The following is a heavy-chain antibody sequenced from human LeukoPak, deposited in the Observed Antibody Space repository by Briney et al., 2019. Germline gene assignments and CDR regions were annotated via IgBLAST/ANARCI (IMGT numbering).Heavy chain of an antibody. J-gene: IGHJ4*02. CDR3: AAVDYYGSGSYPSLDY. CDR1: GYTFTGYY. D-gene: IGHD3-10*01. Sequence: SVKVSCKASGYTFTGYYMHWVRQAPGQGLEWIGWIVVGSGNTNYAQKFQERVTITRDMSTSTAYMELSSLRSEDTAVYYCAAVDYYGSGSYPSLDYWGQGTLVTVSS. V-gene: IGHV1-58*02. CDR2: IVVGSGNT.